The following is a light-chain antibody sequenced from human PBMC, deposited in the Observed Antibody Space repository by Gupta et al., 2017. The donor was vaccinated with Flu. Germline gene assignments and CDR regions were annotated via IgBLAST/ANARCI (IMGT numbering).Light chain of an antibody. J-gene: IGLJ1*01. Sequence: SFDLTQPPSVSVSPGQTASITCSGDQLGYKYTCWYQQKPGQSPVLLIYQDNKRPSGIPERFSGSNSGNTATLTISGTQAVDEADYYCQAWDSSTLYVFGTGTKVTVL. V-gene: IGLV3-1*01. CDR1: QLGYKY. CDR2: QDN. CDR3: QAWDSSTLYV.